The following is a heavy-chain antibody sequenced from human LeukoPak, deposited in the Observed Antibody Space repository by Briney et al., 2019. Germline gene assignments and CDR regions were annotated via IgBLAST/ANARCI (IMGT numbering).Heavy chain of an antibody. CDR3: ATHSYYYGSGSYPHYLDY. J-gene: IGHJ4*02. D-gene: IGHD3-10*01. V-gene: IGHV3-20*04. CDR2: INWNGETT. Sequence: GGSLRLSCAASGFIFEDNGMSWVRRGPGKGLEWVSGINWNGETTGYVDSVKGRFTISRDNAKNSLYLQMNSLRAEDTALYYCATHSYYYGSGSYPHYLDYWGQGTLVTVSS. CDR1: GFIFEDNG.